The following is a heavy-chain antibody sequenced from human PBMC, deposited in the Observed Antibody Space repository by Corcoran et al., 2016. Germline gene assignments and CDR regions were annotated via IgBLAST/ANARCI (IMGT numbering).Heavy chain of an antibody. J-gene: IGHJ4*02. D-gene: IGHD3-10*01. V-gene: IGHV4-39*02. CDR1: GGSIGSRSYY. CDR2: VYFSGDT. Sequence: QLQLQESGPGLVKPSETLSLICTVSGGSIGSRSYYWGWIRLPPGKGLEWIGSVYFSGDTYYNPPRKSRLTISVDTSKNQFSLALRPVTAADTAVYYCARDSGMTTARFFFDSWCQGTAVTVSS. CDR3: ARDSGMTTARFFFDS.